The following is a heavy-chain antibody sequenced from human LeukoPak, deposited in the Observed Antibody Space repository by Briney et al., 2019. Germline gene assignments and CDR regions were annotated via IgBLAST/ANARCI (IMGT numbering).Heavy chain of an antibody. CDR3: ASRAAGTFWFDP. CDR2: INPSGGST. Sequence: ASVKVSCKASGYTFTSYYMHWVRQAPGQGLEWMGIINPSGGSTSYAQKFQGRVTMTRDTSTSTVYMELSSLRSEDTAVYYCASRAAGTFWFDPWGQGTLVTVSS. V-gene: IGHV1-46*01. D-gene: IGHD6-19*01. J-gene: IGHJ5*02. CDR1: GYTFTSYY.